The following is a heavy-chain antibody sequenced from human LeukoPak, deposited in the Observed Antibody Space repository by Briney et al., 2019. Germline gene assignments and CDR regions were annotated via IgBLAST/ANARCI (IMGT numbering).Heavy chain of an antibody. V-gene: IGHV1-46*01. D-gene: IGHD3-9*01. CDR2: INPSGGST. J-gene: IGHJ4*02. Sequence: ASVKVSCKASGYTFTRYYIHWVRQAPGQGLEWMGTINPSGGSTSYAQKFQGRLTVTRDMSTSTVYMELSSLGSEDTAVYYCARDRGVFRYFDWLFEFDYWGQGTLVTVSS. CDR1: GYTFTRYY. CDR3: ARDRGVFRYFDWLFEFDY.